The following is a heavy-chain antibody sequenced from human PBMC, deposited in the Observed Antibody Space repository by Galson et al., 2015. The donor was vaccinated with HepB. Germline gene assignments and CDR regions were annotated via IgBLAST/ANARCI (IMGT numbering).Heavy chain of an antibody. Sequence: ETLSLTCAVYGGSFSGYYWSWIRQPPGKGLEWIGEINHSGSTNYNPSLKSRVTISVDTAKNQFSLKLTSVTAADTAVYYCARGRGSDWFDPWGQGTLVTVSS. CDR3: ARGRGSDWFDP. CDR2: INHSGST. CDR1: GGSFSGYY. J-gene: IGHJ5*02. V-gene: IGHV4-34*01.